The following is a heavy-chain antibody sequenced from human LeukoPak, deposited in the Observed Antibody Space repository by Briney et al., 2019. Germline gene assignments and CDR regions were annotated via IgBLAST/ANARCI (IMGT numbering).Heavy chain of an antibody. Sequence: ASVKVSCKASGYTFTGYYMHWVRQAPGQGLEWMGWINPNSGGTNYAQKFQGRVTMTRDTSISTAYMELSRLRSDDTAVYYCARDVSTVVTRGDAFDIWGQGTMVTVSS. V-gene: IGHV1-2*02. D-gene: IGHD4-23*01. J-gene: IGHJ3*02. CDR2: INPNSGGT. CDR1: GYTFTGYY. CDR3: ARDVSTVVTRGDAFDI.